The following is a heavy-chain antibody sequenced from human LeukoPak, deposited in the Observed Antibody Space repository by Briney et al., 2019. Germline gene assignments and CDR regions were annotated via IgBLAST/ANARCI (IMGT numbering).Heavy chain of an antibody. CDR1: GYTFTRYG. CDR2: ISAYNGNT. Sequence: ASVKVSCKASGYTFTRYGISWVRQAPGQGLEWMGWISAYNGNTDYVQKLQGRVTMTTDTSTSTAYMELRSLRSDDTAVYYCARVSGPYSSSSGYYYYYYGMDVWGQGTTVTVSS. J-gene: IGHJ6*02. V-gene: IGHV1-18*01. D-gene: IGHD6-6*01. CDR3: ARVSGPYSSSSGYYYYYYGMDV.